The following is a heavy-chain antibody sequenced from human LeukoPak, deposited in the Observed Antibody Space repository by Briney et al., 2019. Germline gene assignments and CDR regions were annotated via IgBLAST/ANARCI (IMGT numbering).Heavy chain of an antibody. CDR3: ARGINDILTGYPYFDY. D-gene: IGHD3-9*01. Sequence: SETLSLTCTVSGASISSDDYYWSWIRQPPGKGLEWIGYIYYSGSTNYNPSLKSRVTISVDTSKNQFSLKLSSVTAADTAVYYCARGINDILTGYPYFDYWGQGTLVTVSS. V-gene: IGHV4-61*08. CDR1: GASISSDDYY. CDR2: IYYSGST. J-gene: IGHJ4*02.